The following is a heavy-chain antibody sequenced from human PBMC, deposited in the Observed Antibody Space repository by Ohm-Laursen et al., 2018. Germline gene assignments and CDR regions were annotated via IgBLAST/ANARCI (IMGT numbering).Heavy chain of an antibody. D-gene: IGHD3-22*01. J-gene: IGHJ6*02. Sequence: GSSVKVSCKASGGTFSSYAISWVRQAPGQGLEWMGGIIPIFGTANYAQKFQGRVTITADESTSTAYMELSSLRSEDTAVYYCASYFYYDSSGRTPLHHAMDVWGQGTTVTVSS. CDR2: IIPIFGTA. CDR3: ASYFYYDSSGRTPLHHAMDV. V-gene: IGHV1-69*01. CDR1: GGTFSSYA.